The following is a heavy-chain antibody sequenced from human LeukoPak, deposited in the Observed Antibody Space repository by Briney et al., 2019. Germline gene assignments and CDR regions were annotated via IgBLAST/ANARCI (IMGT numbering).Heavy chain of an antibody. CDR3: ARVADYDYVWGSYRDSYYFDY. V-gene: IGHV3-48*03. D-gene: IGHD3-16*02. CDR2: ISSSGSTI. Sequence: GGSLRLSCAASGFTFSSYEMNWVRQAPGKGLEWVSYISSSGSTIYYADSVKGRFTISRDDAKNSLYPQMNSLRAEDTAVYYCARVADYDYVWGSYRDSYYFDYWGQGTLVTVSS. CDR1: GFTFSSYE. J-gene: IGHJ4*02.